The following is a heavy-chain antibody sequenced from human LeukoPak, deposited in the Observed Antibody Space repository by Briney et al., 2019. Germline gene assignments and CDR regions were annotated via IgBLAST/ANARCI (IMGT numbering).Heavy chain of an antibody. Sequence: EGSLRLSCTASGVTFSDYYMSWIRQAPGQGLEWVSYISSSGSTIYYADSVKGRFTISRDNAKNSLYLQMNSLRAEDTAVYYCAREMWGGFADYWGQGTLVTVSS. CDR1: GVTFSDYY. D-gene: IGHD3-16*01. V-gene: IGHV3-11*01. J-gene: IGHJ4*02. CDR3: AREMWGGFADY. CDR2: ISSSGSTI.